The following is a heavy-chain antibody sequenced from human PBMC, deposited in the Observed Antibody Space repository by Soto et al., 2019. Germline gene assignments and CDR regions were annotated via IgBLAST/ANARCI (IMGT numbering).Heavy chain of an antibody. CDR2: IFSNYEK. D-gene: IGHD3-10*01. CDR3: ARISRITMVRGVILFDY. V-gene: IGHV2-26*01. Sequence: QVTLKESGPVLVKPTETLTLTCTVSGFSLSNARMGVSWIRQPPGKALEWLAHIFSNYEKSYSTYLKSRLTISKNTSKSQVVLTMTNMDPVDTATYYCARISRITMVRGVILFDYWGQGTLVTVSS. J-gene: IGHJ4*02. CDR1: GFSLSNARMG.